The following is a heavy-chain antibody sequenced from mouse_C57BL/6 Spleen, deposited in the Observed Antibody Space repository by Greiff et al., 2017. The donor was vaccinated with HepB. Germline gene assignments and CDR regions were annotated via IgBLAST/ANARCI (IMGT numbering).Heavy chain of an antibody. CDR2: INPNNGGT. V-gene: IGHV1-18*01. Sequence: EVKLVESGPELVKPGASVKIPCKASGYTFTDYNMDWVKQSHGKSLEWIGDINPNNGGTIYNQKFKGKATLTVDKSSSTAYMELRSLTSEDTAVYYCARRAPGFAYWGQGTLVTVSA. J-gene: IGHJ3*01. CDR1: GYTFTDYN. CDR3: ARRAPGFAY.